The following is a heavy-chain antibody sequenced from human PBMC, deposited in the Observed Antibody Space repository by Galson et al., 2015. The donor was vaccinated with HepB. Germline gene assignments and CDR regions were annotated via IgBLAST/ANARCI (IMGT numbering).Heavy chain of an antibody. CDR3: ARDSGLWLGELLEFDY. D-gene: IGHD3-10*01. J-gene: IGHJ4*02. V-gene: IGHV3-21*01. Sequence: SLRLSCAASGFTFSSYSMNWVRQAPGKGLEWVSSISSSSSYIYYADSVKGRFTISRDNAKNSLYLQMNSLRAEDTAVYYCARDSGLWLGELLEFDYWGQGTLVTVSS. CDR1: GFTFSSYS. CDR2: ISSSSSYI.